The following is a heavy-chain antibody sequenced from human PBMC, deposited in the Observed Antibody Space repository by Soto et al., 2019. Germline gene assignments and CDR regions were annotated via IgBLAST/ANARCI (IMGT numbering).Heavy chain of an antibody. CDR3: VRDLDCSSTGCYAAWFDP. V-gene: IGHV1-18*01. D-gene: IGHD2-2*01. Sequence: QVQLVQSGAEVKKPGASVKVSCKASGYTFTNYGITWVRQAPGQGLEWMGWISTHNGNTKYAQNLQGRVTMTTDTSTTTAYMDLRSLRFDDTAVYYCVRDLDCSSTGCYAAWFDPWGQGTLVTVSS. J-gene: IGHJ5*02. CDR1: GYTFTNYG. CDR2: ISTHNGNT.